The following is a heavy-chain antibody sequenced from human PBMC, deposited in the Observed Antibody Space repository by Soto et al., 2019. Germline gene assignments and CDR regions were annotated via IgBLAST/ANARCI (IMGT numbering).Heavy chain of an antibody. CDR1: GYTFTSYV. J-gene: IGHJ4*02. D-gene: IGHD4-17*01. CDR3: ARDQYKYTVIISRDIDY. Sequence: GASVKVSCKASGYTFTSYVISWVRQAPGQGLEWMGWISAYNGNTNYAQKLQGRVTMTTDTSTSTAYMELRSLRSDDTAVYYCARDQYKYTVIISRDIDYWGQGTLVTVSS. CDR2: ISAYNGNT. V-gene: IGHV1-18*01.